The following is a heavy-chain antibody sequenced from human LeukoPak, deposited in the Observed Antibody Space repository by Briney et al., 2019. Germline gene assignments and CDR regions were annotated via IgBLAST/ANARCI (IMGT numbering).Heavy chain of an antibody. D-gene: IGHD6-13*01. Sequence: ASVKVSCKASGGTFSSYATSWVRQAPGQGLEWMGGIIPIFGTANYAQKFQGRVTITADKSTSTAYMELSSLRSEDTAVYYCARAGIAAAGSFKLGTYNWFDPWGQGTLVTVSS. V-gene: IGHV1-69*06. CDR1: GGTFSSYA. J-gene: IGHJ5*02. CDR2: IIPIFGTA. CDR3: ARAGIAAAGSFKLGTYNWFDP.